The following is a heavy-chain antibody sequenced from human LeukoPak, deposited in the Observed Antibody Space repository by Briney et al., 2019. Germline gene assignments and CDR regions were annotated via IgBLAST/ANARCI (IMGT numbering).Heavy chain of an antibody. CDR3: ARDTRCAMREDGY. CDR2: INPNSGGT. V-gene: IGHV1-2*02. Sequence: ASVKVSCKASGYTFTGYYMHWVRQAPGQGLEWMGWINPNSGGTNYAQKFQGRVTMTRDTSISTAYMELSRLRSDDTAVYYCARDTRCAMREDGYWGQGTLVTVSS. D-gene: IGHD1-1*01. J-gene: IGHJ4*02. CDR1: GYTFTGYY.